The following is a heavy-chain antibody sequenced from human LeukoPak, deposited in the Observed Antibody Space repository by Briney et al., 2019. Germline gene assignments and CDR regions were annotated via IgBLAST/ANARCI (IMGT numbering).Heavy chain of an antibody. Sequence: PSQTLSLTCTVSGGSISSGYYYWSWIRQPAGKGLEWIGRMYTTGSTNYSPSLKSRVTMSKDASNNQFSLRLSSVTAADTAVYYCARGPGDFWSGYLDYWGQGTLVTVSS. J-gene: IGHJ4*02. V-gene: IGHV4-61*02. CDR3: ARGPGDFWSGYLDY. CDR2: MYTTGST. CDR1: GGSISSGYYY. D-gene: IGHD3-3*01.